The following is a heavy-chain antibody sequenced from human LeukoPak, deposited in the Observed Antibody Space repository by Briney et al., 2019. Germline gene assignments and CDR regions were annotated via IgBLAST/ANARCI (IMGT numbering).Heavy chain of an antibody. J-gene: IGHJ3*02. D-gene: IGHD2-2*01. CDR3: ARDNQLLDDAFDI. CDR1: VYTFTGYY. Sequence: ASVKVSCKASVYTFTGYYMHWVRQAPGQGLEWMGWINPNSGGTNYAQKFQGRVTMTRDTSISTAYMELSRLRSDDTAVYYCARDNQLLDDAFDIWGQGTMVTVSS. V-gene: IGHV1-2*02. CDR2: INPNSGGT.